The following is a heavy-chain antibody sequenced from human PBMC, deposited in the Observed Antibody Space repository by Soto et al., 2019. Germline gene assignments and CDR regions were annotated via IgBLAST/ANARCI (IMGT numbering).Heavy chain of an antibody. CDR3: ATRGGSWCDAFDI. CDR2: INAGNGNT. D-gene: IGHD2-15*01. J-gene: IGHJ3*02. Sequence: QVPLVQSGAEVKKPGASVKVSCKASGYAFTSYAMHWVRQAPGQRLEWMGWINAGNGNTKYSQKFQGRVTITRDTSASTAYMELSSLRSEDTAVYYCATRGGSWCDAFDIWGQGTMVTVSS. CDR1: GYAFTSYA. V-gene: IGHV1-3*01.